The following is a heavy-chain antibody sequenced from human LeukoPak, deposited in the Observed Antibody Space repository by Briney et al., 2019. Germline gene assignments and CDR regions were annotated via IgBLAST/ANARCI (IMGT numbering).Heavy chain of an antibody. D-gene: IGHD2-2*01. J-gene: IGHJ6*04. V-gene: IGHV1-69*13. CDR2: TIPIFGTA. CDR3: ARGCSSTSCYAFYGMDV. Sequence: GASVKVSCKASGGTFSSYAISWVRQAPGQGLEWMGGTIPIFGTANYAQKFQGRVTITADESTSTAYTELSSLRSEDTAVYYCARGCSSTSCYAFYGMDVWGKGTTVTVSS. CDR1: GGTFSSYA.